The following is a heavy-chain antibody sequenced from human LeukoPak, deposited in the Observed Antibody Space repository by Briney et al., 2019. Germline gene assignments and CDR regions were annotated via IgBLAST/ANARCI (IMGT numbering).Heavy chain of an antibody. D-gene: IGHD6-13*01. CDR1: GFTFDDYA. CDR2: ISWNSGSI. Sequence: GGSLRLSCAASGFTFDDYAMHWVRQAPGKGLEWVSGISWNSGSIGYADSVKGQFTISRDNAKNSLYLQMNSLRAEDTALYYCAKDMHRRSSSWYYFDYWGQGTRVTVSS. V-gene: IGHV3-9*01. CDR3: AKDMHRRSSSWYYFDY. J-gene: IGHJ4*02.